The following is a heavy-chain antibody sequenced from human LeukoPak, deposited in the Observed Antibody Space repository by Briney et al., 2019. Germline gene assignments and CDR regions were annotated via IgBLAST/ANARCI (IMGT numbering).Heavy chain of an antibody. J-gene: IGHJ4*02. CDR1: GGTFSSYA. V-gene: IGHV1-69*06. CDR2: IIPIFGTA. Sequence: ASVKVSCKASGGTFSSYAISWVRQAPGQGLEWMGGIIPIFGTANYAQKFQGRVTITADKSTSTAYMELSSLRSEDTAVYYCASPIAKRDYFDYWGQGTLVTVS. CDR3: ASPIAKRDYFDY. D-gene: IGHD6-13*01.